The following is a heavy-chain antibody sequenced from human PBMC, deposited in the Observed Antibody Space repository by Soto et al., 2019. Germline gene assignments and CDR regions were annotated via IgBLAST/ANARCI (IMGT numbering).Heavy chain of an antibody. Sequence: SVKVSCKASGGTFSTFGISWVRQAPGQGLEWMGGIIPFFGTARYSQKFGDRITITADESTNTVYMDLRSLTSEDTAIYYCAKSAPMDAGDKYYYDFWGQGALVTVSS. CDR2: IIPFFGTA. J-gene: IGHJ4*02. V-gene: IGHV1-69*13. CDR1: GGTFSTFG. D-gene: IGHD4-17*01. CDR3: AKSAPMDAGDKYYYDF.